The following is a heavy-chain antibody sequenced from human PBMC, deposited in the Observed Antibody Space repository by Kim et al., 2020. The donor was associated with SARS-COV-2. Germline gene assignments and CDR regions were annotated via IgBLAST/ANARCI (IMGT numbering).Heavy chain of an antibody. D-gene: IGHD2-2*02. V-gene: IGHV4-59*08. CDR2: IYYSGST. Sequence: SETLSLTCTVSGGSISNYYWSWIRQPPGKRLEWIGYIYYSGSTNYNPSLKSRVTISVDTSKDQFSLKLSSVTAADTAVYYCARLAIRSYGMDVWGQGTTVTVSS. CDR1: GGSISNYY. J-gene: IGHJ6*02. CDR3: ARLAIRSYGMDV.